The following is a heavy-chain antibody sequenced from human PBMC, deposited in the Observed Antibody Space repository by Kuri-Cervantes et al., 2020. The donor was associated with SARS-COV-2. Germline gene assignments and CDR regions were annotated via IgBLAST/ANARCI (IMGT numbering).Heavy chain of an antibody. J-gene: IGHJ6*04. CDR1: GGSVSSSSYY. CDR2: IYYTGSA. Sequence: SETLSLTCTVSGGSVSSSSYYWGWIRQPPGKGLEWIGSIYYTGSAYYNSSLKSRITISVDTSKNQFSLRLSSVTAADTAVYYCARHATGYSSSYYLGYYAMDVWGKGTTVTVSS. CDR3: ARHATGYSSSYYLGYYAMDV. V-gene: IGHV4-39*01. D-gene: IGHD6-13*01.